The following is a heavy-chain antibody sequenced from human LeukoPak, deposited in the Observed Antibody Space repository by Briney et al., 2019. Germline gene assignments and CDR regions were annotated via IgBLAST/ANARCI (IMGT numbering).Heavy chain of an antibody. Sequence: GGSLRLSCTASGFTFSSYAMNWVRQAPGKGLEWVSGIGAGGTFTYYADSVKGRFTISRDNSRNTLYLQMNSLRDEDTAVYYCVRVGDYFDSGGYQGFDYWGQGTLVTVSS. CDR3: VRVGDYFDSGGYQGFDY. D-gene: IGHD3-22*01. J-gene: IGHJ4*02. V-gene: IGHV3-23*01. CDR1: GFTFSSYA. CDR2: IGAGGTFT.